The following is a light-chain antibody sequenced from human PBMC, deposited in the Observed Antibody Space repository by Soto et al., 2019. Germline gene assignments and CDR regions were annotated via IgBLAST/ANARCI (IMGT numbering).Light chain of an antibody. J-gene: IGKJ1*01. CDR3: QQYGSSGT. CDR1: ESVSTT. CDR2: DAF. Sequence: EIVMTQSPATLSVSPGERATLSCRASESVSTTLAWYQQKPGQAPRLLIHDAFDRATEIPARFSGSGSGTDFTLTISRLEPEDFAVYYCQQYGSSGTFGQGTKVDIK. V-gene: IGKV3-20*01.